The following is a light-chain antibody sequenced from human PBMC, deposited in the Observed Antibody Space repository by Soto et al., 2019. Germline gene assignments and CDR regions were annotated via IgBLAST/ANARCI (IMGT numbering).Light chain of an antibody. V-gene: IGKV3-20*01. J-gene: IGKJ1*01. CDR2: GAS. CDR1: QSVSSSY. Sequence: EIVLTQSPGTLSLSPGERATLSCRAIQSVSSSYLAWYQQKPGQAPSLLIYGASSRATGIPDRFSGSGSGTDFTLTLSRLEPEDFAVYYCQQYGSSPQWTFGQGTKVDIK. CDR3: QQYGSSPQWT.